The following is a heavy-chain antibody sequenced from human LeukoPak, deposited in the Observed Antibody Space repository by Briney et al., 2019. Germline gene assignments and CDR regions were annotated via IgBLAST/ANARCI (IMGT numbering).Heavy chain of an antibody. V-gene: IGHV4-31*03. CDR2: IYYSGST. Sequence: SETLSLTCTVSGGSISSGGYYWSWIRQHPGKGLEWIGYIYYSGSTYYNPSLKSRVTISVDTSKNQFSLNLSSVTAADTAVYYCARAHYGGNSYYYYGMDVWGQGTTVTVSS. J-gene: IGHJ6*02. CDR1: GGSISSGGYY. D-gene: IGHD4-23*01. CDR3: ARAHYGGNSYYYYGMDV.